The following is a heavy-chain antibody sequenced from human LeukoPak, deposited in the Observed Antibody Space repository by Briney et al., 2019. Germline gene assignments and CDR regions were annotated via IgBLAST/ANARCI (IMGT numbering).Heavy chain of an antibody. CDR3: AREYSH. CDR1: GDSITSGDSY. Sequence: SETLSLTCSVSGDSITSGDSYWTWIRQPAGRGLEWIGLIYTSGSTKYNPSLKSRITMSLDTSKNQISLQLNSVTAADTAVYYCAREYSHWGQGTLVTVSS. D-gene: IGHD5-12*01. V-gene: IGHV4-61*02. CDR2: IYTSGST. J-gene: IGHJ4*02.